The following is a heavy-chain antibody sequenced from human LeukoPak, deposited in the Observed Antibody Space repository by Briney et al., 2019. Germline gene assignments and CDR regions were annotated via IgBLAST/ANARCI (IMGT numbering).Heavy chain of an antibody. D-gene: IGHD3-16*01. CDR1: GFTFSSYS. Sequence: KPGGSVSLSCAASGFTFSSYSMNWVRQAPGKGLEWVSSISSSSSYIYYADSVKGRFTISRDNAKNSLYLQMNSLRAEDTAVYYCARETRRLGYWGQGTLVTVSS. CDR2: ISSSSSYI. CDR3: ARETRRLGY. J-gene: IGHJ4*02. V-gene: IGHV3-21*01.